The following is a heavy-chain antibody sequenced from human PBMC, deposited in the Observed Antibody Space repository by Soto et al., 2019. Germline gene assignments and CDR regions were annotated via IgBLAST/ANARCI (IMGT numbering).Heavy chain of an antibody. D-gene: IGHD6-13*01. CDR2: INPNSGGT. CDR1: GYTFTGYY. CDR3: ARGIAAAGTGAFDI. J-gene: IGHJ3*02. V-gene: IGHV1-2*04. Sequence: ASVKVSCKASGYTFTGYYMHWVRQAHGQGLEWMGWINPNSGGTNYAQKFQGWVTMTRDTSISTAYMELSRLRSDDTAVYYCARGIAAAGTGAFDIWGQGTMVTVSS.